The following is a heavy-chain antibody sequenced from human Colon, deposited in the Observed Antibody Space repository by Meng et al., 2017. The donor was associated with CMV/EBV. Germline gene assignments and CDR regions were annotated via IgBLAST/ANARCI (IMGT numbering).Heavy chain of an antibody. CDR3: ARDLIWLIAARPGYYGMDV. CDR1: GYTFTGYY. D-gene: IGHD6-6*01. CDR2: INPNSGGT. V-gene: IGHV1-2*02. J-gene: IGHJ6*02. Sequence: ASVKVSCKASGYTFTGYYMHWVRQAPGQGLEWMGWINPNSGGTNYAQKFQGRVTMTRDTSISTAYMELSRLRSDDTAVYYCARDLIWLIAARPGYYGMDVWGQGTTVTVSS.